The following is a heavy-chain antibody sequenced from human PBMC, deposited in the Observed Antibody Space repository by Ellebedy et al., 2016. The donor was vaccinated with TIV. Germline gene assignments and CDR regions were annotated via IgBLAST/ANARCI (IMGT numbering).Heavy chain of an antibody. Sequence: MPSETLSLTCAVYGGSFSGYYWSWIRQPPGKGLEWIGEINHSGSTNYNPSLKSRVTVSVDTSKNQFSLKLSSVTAADTAVYYCARGRITMIVGQWGQGTLVTVSS. CDR1: GGSFSGYY. CDR3: ARGRITMIVGQ. V-gene: IGHV4-34*01. CDR2: INHSGST. J-gene: IGHJ4*02. D-gene: IGHD3-22*01.